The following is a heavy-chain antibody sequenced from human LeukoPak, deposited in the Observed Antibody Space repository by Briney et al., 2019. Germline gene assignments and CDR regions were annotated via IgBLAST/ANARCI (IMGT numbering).Heavy chain of an antibody. J-gene: IGHJ4*02. Sequence: SETLSLTCTVSGGSISSGGYYWSWIRQPPGKGLEWIGYIYYSGNTNYNPSLKSRVTISVDTSKNQFSLRLSSVTAADTAVYYCARRESSGWYYFDYWGQGTLVTVSS. CDR3: ARRESSGWYYFDY. D-gene: IGHD6-19*01. CDR1: GGSISSGGYY. V-gene: IGHV4-61*08. CDR2: IYYSGNT.